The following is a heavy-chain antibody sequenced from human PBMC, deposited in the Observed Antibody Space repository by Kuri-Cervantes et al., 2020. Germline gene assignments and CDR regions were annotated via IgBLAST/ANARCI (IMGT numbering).Heavy chain of an antibody. CDR1: GFTFSSYS. J-gene: IGHJ4*02. CDR2: ISSSSSTI. V-gene: IGHV3-48*02. Sequence: GESLKISCAASGFTFSSYSMNWVRQAPGKGLEWASYISSSSSTIYYADSVKGRFTISRDNAKNSLYLQMNSLRDEDTAVYYCARGGTTIPPHFDYWGQGTLVTVSS. D-gene: IGHD5-12*01. CDR3: ARGGTTIPPHFDY.